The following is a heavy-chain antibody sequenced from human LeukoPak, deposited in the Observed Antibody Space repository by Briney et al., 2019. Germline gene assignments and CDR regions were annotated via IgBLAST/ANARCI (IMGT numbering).Heavy chain of an antibody. J-gene: IGHJ5*02. CDR3: ARGGGRDYYDSSGP. CDR2: INPNSGGT. CDR1: GYIFIGYY. Sequence: ASVKVSCKTSGYIFIGYYMHWVRQAPGQGLEWMGWINPNSGGTNYAQKFQGRVTMTRDTSISTAYMELSRLRSDDTAVYYCARGGGRDYYDSSGPWGQGTLVTVSS. D-gene: IGHD3-22*01. V-gene: IGHV1-2*02.